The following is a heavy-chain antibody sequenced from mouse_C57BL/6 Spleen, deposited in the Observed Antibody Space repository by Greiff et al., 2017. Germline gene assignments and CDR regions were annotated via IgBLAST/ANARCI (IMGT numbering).Heavy chain of an antibody. Sequence: VQLQQPGAELVKPGASVKLSCKASGYTFTSYWMHWVKQRPGQGLEWIGMIHPTSGSTNYNEKFKSKATLTVDKSSSTAYMQLSSLTSEDSAVXYCARRGYYGSSGYFDVWGTGTTVTVSS. D-gene: IGHD1-1*01. V-gene: IGHV1-64*01. J-gene: IGHJ1*03. CDR1: GYTFTSYW. CDR2: IHPTSGST. CDR3: ARRGYYGSSGYFDV.